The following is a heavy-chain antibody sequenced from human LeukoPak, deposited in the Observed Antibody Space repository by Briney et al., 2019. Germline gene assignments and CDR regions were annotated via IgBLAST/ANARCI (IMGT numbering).Heavy chain of an antibody. Sequence: GESLKISCAASGFTFSSYWMHWVRQAPGKGLVWVSRINTDGSSISYADSVKGRFTISRDNAKNTLYLQMNSLRAEDTAVYYCASRSAGLQSDYYYYMDVWGKGTTVTVSS. D-gene: IGHD4-11*01. CDR1: GFTFSSYW. V-gene: IGHV3-74*01. J-gene: IGHJ6*03. CDR2: INTDGSSI. CDR3: ASRSAGLQSDYYYYMDV.